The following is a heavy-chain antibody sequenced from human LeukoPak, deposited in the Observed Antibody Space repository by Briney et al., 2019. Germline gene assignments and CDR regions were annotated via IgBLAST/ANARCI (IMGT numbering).Heavy chain of an antibody. V-gene: IGHV4-30-4*01. CDR1: GGSISSGDYY. CDR3: PRVKGMITFGGVIANWFDP. D-gene: IGHD3-16*02. Sequence: PSETLSLTCTVSGGSISSGDYYWSWIRQPPGKGLEWIGYIYYSGSTYYNPSLKSRVTISVDTSKNQFSLKLSSVTAADTAVYYCPRVKGMITFGGVIANWFDPRGQGTLVTVSS. J-gene: IGHJ5*02. CDR2: IYYSGST.